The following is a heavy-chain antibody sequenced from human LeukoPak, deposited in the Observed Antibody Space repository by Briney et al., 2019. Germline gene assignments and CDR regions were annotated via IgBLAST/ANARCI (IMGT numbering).Heavy chain of an antibody. V-gene: IGHV4-39*07. D-gene: IGHD2-21*01. CDR1: GGSISSSSYY. CDR3: ARESLLRLPDY. Sequence: PSETLSLTCTVSGGSISSSSYYWGWIRQPPGKGLEWIGSIYYSGSTYYNPSLKSRVTISVDTSKNQFSLKLSSVTAAHTAVYYCARESLLRLPDYWGQGTLVTVSS. CDR2: IYYSGST. J-gene: IGHJ4*02.